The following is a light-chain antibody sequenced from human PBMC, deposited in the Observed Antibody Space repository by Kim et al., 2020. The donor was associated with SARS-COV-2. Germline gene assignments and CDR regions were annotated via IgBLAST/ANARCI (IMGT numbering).Light chain of an antibody. CDR2: EVN. V-gene: IGLV2-14*03. Sequence: GQSITISCTGTSSDIGAYNYVFWYQQHPDKAPNLIIYEVNKRHSGISSRFSGFKSDNTASLTISGLQAEDEATYHCSSYAASSTVIFGGGTQLTVL. J-gene: IGLJ2*01. CDR1: SSDIGAYNY. CDR3: SSYAASSTVI.